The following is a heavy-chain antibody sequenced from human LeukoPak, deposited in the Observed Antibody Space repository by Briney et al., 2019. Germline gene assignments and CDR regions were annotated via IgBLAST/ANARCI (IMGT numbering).Heavy chain of an antibody. Sequence: GASVKVSCKASGYTFTSYGISWVRQAPGQGLEWMGWISAYNGNTNYAQKLQGRVTMTTDTSTSTAYMELRSLRSDDTAVYYCARWGPRGAVARQDRLNWFDPWGQGTLVTVSS. D-gene: IGHD6-19*01. J-gene: IGHJ5*02. V-gene: IGHV1-18*01. CDR1: GYTFTSYG. CDR2: ISAYNGNT. CDR3: ARWGPRGAVARQDRLNWFDP.